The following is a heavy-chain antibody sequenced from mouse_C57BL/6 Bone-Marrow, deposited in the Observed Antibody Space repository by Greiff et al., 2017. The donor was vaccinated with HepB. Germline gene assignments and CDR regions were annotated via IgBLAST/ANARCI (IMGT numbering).Heavy chain of an antibody. J-gene: IGHJ4*01. CDR3: ASCNYDAMDY. CDR1: GYTFTSYW. D-gene: IGHD2-1*01. CDR2: IDPSDSYT. V-gene: IGHV1-59*01. Sequence: QVQLQQPGAELVRPGTSVKLSCKASGYTFTSYWMHWVKQRPGQGLEWIGVIDPSDSYTNYNQKFKGKATLTVDTSSSTAYMQLSSLTSEDSAVYYCASCNYDAMDYWGQGTSVTVSS.